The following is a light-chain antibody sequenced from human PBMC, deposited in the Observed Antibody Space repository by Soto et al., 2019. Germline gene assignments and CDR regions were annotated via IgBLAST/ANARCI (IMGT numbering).Light chain of an antibody. V-gene: IGKV1-5*03. CDR3: QHYNSYSEA. CDR2: KAS. CDR1: QTISSW. Sequence: DNRMTQSPSTLSGSVGDRVTITCRASQTISSWLAWYQQKPGKAPKLLIYKASTLKSGVPSRFSGSGSGTEFTLTISSLQPDDFATYYCQHYNSYSEAFAQGTKADI. J-gene: IGKJ1*01.